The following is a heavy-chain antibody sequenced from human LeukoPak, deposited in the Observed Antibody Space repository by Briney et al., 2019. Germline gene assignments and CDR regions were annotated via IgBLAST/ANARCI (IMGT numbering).Heavy chain of an antibody. CDR1: GGSFSGYY. J-gene: IGHJ5*02. CDR3: ARLAGKRLRITIFGVVIRDNNWFDP. Sequence: SETLSLTCAVYGGSFSGYYWSWIRQPPGKGLEWIGEINHSGSTNYNPSLKSRVTISVDTSKNQFSLKLSSVTAADTAVYYCARLAGKRLRITIFGVVIRDNNWFDPWGQGTLVTVSS. CDR2: INHSGST. V-gene: IGHV4-34*01. D-gene: IGHD3-3*01.